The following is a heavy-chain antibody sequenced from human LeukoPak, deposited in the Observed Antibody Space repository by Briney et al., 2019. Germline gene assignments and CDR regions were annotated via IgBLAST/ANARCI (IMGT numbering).Heavy chain of an antibody. CDR2: FDPEDGET. Sequence: ASVKVSCKVSGYTLTELSMHWVRQAPGKGLEWTGGFDPEDGETIYAQKFQGRVTMTEDTSTDTAYMELSSLRPEDTAVYYCATTFSGSFYGFLDYWGQGTLVIVSS. V-gene: IGHV1-24*01. D-gene: IGHD1-26*01. CDR3: ATTFSGSFYGFLDY. J-gene: IGHJ4*02. CDR1: GYTLTELS.